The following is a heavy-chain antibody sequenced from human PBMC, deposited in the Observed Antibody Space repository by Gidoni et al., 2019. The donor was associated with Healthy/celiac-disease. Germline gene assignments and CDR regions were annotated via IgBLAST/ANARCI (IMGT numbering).Heavy chain of an antibody. D-gene: IGHD2-2*01. CDR1: GFTFDDYG. Sequence: EVQLVESGGGVVRPGGSLRLSCAASGFTFDDYGMSWVRQAPGKGLEWVSGINWNGGSTGYADSVKGRFTISRDNAKNSLYLQMNSLRAEDTALYHCARELIVVVPAANDHDYYYYGLDVWGQGTTVTVSS. CDR2: INWNGGST. J-gene: IGHJ6*02. V-gene: IGHV3-20*01. CDR3: ARELIVVVPAANDHDYYYYGLDV.